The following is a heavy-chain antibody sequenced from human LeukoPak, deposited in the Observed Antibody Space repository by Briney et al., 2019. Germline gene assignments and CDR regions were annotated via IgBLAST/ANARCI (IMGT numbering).Heavy chain of an antibody. CDR1: GDFLSSYY. CDR2: IYYSGST. V-gene: IGHV4-59*08. CDR3: ARHRGIAARPDY. Sequence: SETLSLTCTVSGDFLSSYYWSWIRQPPGKGLEWIGYIYYSGSTNYNPSLKSRVTISVDTSKNQFSLKLSSVTAADTAVYYCARHRGIAARPDYWGQGTLVTVSS. J-gene: IGHJ4*02. D-gene: IGHD6-6*01.